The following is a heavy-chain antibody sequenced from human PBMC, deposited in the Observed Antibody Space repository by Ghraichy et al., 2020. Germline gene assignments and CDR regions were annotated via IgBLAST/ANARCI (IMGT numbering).Heavy chain of an antibody. J-gene: IGHJ3*02. D-gene: IGHD3-10*01. CDR3: ARVDRRWFGELSAYYGAFDI. Sequence: SETLSLTCTVSGGSISSYYWSWIRQPPGKGLEWIGYIYYSGSTNYNPSLKSRVTISVDTSKNQFSLKLSSVTAADTAVYYCARVDRRWFGELSAYYGAFDIWGQGTMVTVSS. V-gene: IGHV4-59*01. CDR2: IYYSGST. CDR1: GGSISSYY.